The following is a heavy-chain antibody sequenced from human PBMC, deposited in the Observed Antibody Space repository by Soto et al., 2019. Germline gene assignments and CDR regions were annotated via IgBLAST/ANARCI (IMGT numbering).Heavy chain of an antibody. D-gene: IGHD6-25*01. CDR1: GFTVSSNY. CDR2: IYSGGST. V-gene: IGHV3-53*02. Sequence: EVQLVETGGGLIQPGGSLRLSCAASGFTVSSNYMSWVRQAPGKGLEWVSVIYSGGSTYYADAVKGGVTISRDNSKNTLYLHMNSLRAEDTAAYYCAGPSSGWAAHTGPGYFDLWGRGTLVTVSS. J-gene: IGHJ2*01. CDR3: AGPSSGWAAHTGPGYFDL.